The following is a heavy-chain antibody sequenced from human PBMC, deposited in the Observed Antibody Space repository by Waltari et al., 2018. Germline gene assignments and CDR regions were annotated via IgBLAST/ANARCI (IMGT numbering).Heavy chain of an antibody. CDR3: VKEVWQQLGDMIGWFDP. V-gene: IGHV3-23*01. CDR2: SGSDGQT. Sequence: EVQLLESGGGLAQPGGSLRLSCVVSGFDLSNNAMSWVRQVPGGGLGWVSASGSDGQTYYADSVKGRFTSAKDSSKKTVSLQMNSLRAEDTAVYYCVKEVWQQLGDMIGWFDPWGQGTLVTVSS. D-gene: IGHD6-13*01. J-gene: IGHJ5*02. CDR1: GFDLSNNA.